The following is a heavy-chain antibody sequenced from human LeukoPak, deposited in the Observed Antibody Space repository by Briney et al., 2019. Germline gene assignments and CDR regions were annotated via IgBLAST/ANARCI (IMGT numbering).Heavy chain of an antibody. J-gene: IGHJ4*02. CDR1: GFTFSSYA. CDR3: ASQKENFYDSSGNK. CDR2: ISGNGGNT. D-gene: IGHD3-22*01. V-gene: IGHV3-23*01. Sequence: TGGSLRLSCAASGFTFSSYAMSWVRQAPGKGLEWVSAISGNGGNTYYADSVKGRFTISRDNSKNTLYMQMNSLGAEDTAVYFCASQKENFYDSSGNKWGQGTLVTVSS.